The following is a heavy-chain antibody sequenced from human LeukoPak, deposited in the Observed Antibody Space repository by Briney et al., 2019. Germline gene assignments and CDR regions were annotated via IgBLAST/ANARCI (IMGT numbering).Heavy chain of an antibody. D-gene: IGHD3-22*01. CDR2: ISGGGGST. CDR3: AKVRGSTMIVVVITGCFDY. CDR1: GFTFSSYA. J-gene: IGHJ4*02. V-gene: IGHV3-23*01. Sequence: GGSLRLSCVASGFTFSSYAMSWVRQAPGKGLEWVSAISGGGGSTYYADAVKGRFSISRDNSKNTLYLQMNSLRAEDTAVYYCAKVRGSTMIVVVITGCFDYWGQGTLVTVSS.